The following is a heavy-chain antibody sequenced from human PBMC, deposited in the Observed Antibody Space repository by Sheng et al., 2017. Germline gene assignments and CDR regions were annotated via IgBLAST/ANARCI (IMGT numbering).Heavy chain of an antibody. CDR2: IIPIFGTA. CDR3: ASRPYDFWSGYYQTYYFDY. J-gene: IGHJ4*02. D-gene: IGHD3-3*01. Sequence: QVQLVQSGAEVKKPGSSVKVSCKASGGTFSSYAISWVRQAPGQGLEWMGGIIPIFGTANYAQKFQGRVTITADESTSTAYMELSSLRSEDTAVYYCASRPYDFWSGYYQTYYFDYWAREPWSPSPQ. V-gene: IGHV1-69*01. CDR1: GGTFSSYA.